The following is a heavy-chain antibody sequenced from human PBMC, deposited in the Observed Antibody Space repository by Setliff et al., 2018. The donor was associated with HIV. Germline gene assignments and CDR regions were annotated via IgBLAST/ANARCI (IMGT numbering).Heavy chain of an antibody. Sequence: SETLSLTCTVSGDSIISSSNCWGWLRQPPGKGLEWIGNIHCSGNNYYNPSLKSRVFIYVYLSINQFSLKLHSVTAADTAVYYCERRGRDGVFVMFATGFDPWGQGALVTVSS. V-gene: IGHV4-39*01. CDR2: IHCSGNN. CDR1: GDSIISSSNC. D-gene: IGHD2-8*01. J-gene: IGHJ5*02. CDR3: ERRGRDGVFVMFATGFDP.